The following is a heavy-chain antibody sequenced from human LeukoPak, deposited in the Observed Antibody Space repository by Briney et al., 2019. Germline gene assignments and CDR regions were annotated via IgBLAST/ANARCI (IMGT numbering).Heavy chain of an antibody. D-gene: IGHD3-3*01. V-gene: IGHV4-34*01. CDR2: INHSGST. J-gene: IGHJ3*02. CDR3: ARGATYWSGLSNAFDI. Sequence: SETLSLTCAVYGGSFSGYYWSWIRQPPGKGLEWIGEINHSGSTNYNPSLKSRVTISVDTSKNQFSLKLSSVTGADTAVYYCARGATYWSGLSNAFDIWGQGTMVTVSS. CDR1: GGSFSGYY.